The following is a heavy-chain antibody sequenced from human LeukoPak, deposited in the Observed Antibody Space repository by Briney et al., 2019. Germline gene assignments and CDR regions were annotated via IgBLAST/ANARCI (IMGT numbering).Heavy chain of an antibody. CDR3: ARASRVAGRFDP. CDR1: GGSFSGYY. Sequence: PSETLSLTCAVYGGSFSGYYWSWIRQPPGKGLEWIGEINHSGSTNYNPSLKSRVTISVDTSKNQFSLKLSSVTAADTAVYYCARASRVAGRFDPWGQGTLVTVSS. CDR2: INHSGST. V-gene: IGHV4-34*01. J-gene: IGHJ5*02. D-gene: IGHD6-19*01.